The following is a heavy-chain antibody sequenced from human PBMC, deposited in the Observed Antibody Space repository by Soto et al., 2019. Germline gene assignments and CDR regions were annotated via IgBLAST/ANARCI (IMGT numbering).Heavy chain of an antibody. Sequence: GGSLRLSCAASGFTFSSYAMSWVRQAPGKGLEWVSAISGSGGSTYYTDSVKGRFTISRDNSKNTLYLQMNSLRAEDTAVYYCAKGYGSGSYTSPYYYFDYWGQGTLVTVSS. CDR1: GFTFSSYA. V-gene: IGHV3-23*01. D-gene: IGHD3-10*01. CDR3: AKGYGSGSYTSPYYYFDY. CDR2: ISGSGGST. J-gene: IGHJ4*02.